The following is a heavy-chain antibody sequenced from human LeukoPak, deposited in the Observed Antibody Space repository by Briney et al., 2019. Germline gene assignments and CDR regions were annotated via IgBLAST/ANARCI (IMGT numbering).Heavy chain of an antibody. CDR1: GFTFSNYG. D-gene: IGHD4-11*01. V-gene: IGHV3-30*02. CDR2: IRYEGNEK. Sequence: PGGSLRLSCAASGFTFSNYGMHWVRQAPGKGLEWVAFIRYEGNEKFYADSVKGRFTISRDNSKNTVYLQMNNLRPEDTAVYYCAKAMTTSIPNDAWGQGTLVTVSS. CDR3: AKAMTTSIPNDA. J-gene: IGHJ5*02.